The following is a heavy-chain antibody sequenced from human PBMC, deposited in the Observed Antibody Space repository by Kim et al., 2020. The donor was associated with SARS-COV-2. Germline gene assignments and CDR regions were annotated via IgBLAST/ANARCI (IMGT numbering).Heavy chain of an antibody. CDR1: GYTFTSYY. V-gene: IGHV1-46*01. CDR2: INPSGGST. Sequence: ASVKVSCKASGYTFTSYYMHWVRQAPGQGLEWMGIINPSGGSTSYAQKFRGRVTMTRDTSTSTVYMELSSLRSEDTAVYYCARDPKSQEYYDFWSGPLGGDYYYYIAVWGKGTTVTVSS. D-gene: IGHD3-3*01. J-gene: IGHJ6*03. CDR3: ARDPKSQEYYDFWSGPLGGDYYYYIAV.